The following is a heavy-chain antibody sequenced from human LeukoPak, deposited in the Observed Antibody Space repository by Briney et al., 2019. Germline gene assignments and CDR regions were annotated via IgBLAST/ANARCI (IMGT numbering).Heavy chain of an antibody. V-gene: IGHV3-13*01. Sequence: PGGSLRLSCAASGFTFSSYDMHWVRQATGKGLEWASAIGTAGDTYYPGSVKGRFTISRENAKNSLYLQMNSLRAGDTAVYYCARSFTMVRGNHGMDVWGQGTTVTVSS. CDR1: GFTFSSYD. D-gene: IGHD3-10*01. J-gene: IGHJ6*02. CDR2: IGTAGDT. CDR3: ARSFTMVRGNHGMDV.